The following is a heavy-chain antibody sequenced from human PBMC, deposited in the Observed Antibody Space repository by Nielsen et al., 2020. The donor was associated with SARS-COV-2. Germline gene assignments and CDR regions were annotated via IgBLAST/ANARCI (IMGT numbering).Heavy chain of an antibody. CDR1: GYTFTSYD. CDR3: ARVSPKNYGGNRYFDY. J-gene: IGHJ4*02. V-gene: IGHV1-8*01. D-gene: IGHD4-23*01. CDR2: MNPNSGNT. Sequence: ASVKVSCKASGYTFTSYDINWVRQATGQGLEWMGWMNPNSGNTGYAQKFQGRVTMTRNTSISTAYMELSSLRSEDTAVYYCARVSPKNYGGNRYFDYWGQGTLVTVSS.